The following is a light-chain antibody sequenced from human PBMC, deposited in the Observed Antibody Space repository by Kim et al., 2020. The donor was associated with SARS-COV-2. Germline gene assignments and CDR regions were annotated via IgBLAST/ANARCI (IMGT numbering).Light chain of an antibody. V-gene: IGKV1D-13*01. CDR2: DAS. J-gene: IGKJ5*01. CDR1: QGISSA. Sequence: AIQLTQSPSSLSASVGDRVTITCRASQGISSALAWYQQKPGKAPKFLIYDASSLESGVPSRFSGSGSGTDFTLTISSLQPEDFATYYCQHFNNHPITCGQGTRLEIK. CDR3: QHFNNHPIT.